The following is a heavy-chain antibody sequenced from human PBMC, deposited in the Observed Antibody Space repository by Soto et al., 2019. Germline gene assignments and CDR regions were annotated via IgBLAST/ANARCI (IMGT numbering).Heavy chain of an antibody. CDR3: AMGTTKTYYYGMDV. V-gene: IGHV6-1*01. CDR1: GDSVSSNSAA. CDR2: TYYRSKWYN. D-gene: IGHD1-7*01. Sequence: TLSLTCAISGDSVSSNSAAWNWIRQSPSRGLEWLGRTYYRSKWYNDYAVSVKSRITINPDTSKNQFSLQLNSVTPEDTAVYYCAMGTTKTYYYGMDVWGQGTTVTVSS. J-gene: IGHJ6*02.